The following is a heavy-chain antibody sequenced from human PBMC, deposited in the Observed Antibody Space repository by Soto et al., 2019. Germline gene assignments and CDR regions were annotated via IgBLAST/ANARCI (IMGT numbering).Heavy chain of an antibody. CDR3: ARETNDKRLVRYYYYGMDV. D-gene: IGHD6-19*01. Sequence: ASVKVSCKASGDTFTANYIHWVRQAPGQGFEWMGWINPKSGGTKYPQKFQGRVTMTRDTSLSTVYMTLTRLRSDDTAVYYCARETNDKRLVRYYYYGMDVWGQGTTVTVSS. CDR1: GDTFTANY. V-gene: IGHV1-2*02. J-gene: IGHJ6*02. CDR2: INPKSGGT.